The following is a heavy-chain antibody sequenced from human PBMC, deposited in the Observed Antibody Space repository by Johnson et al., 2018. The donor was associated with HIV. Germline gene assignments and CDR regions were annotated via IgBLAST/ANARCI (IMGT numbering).Heavy chain of an antibody. CDR2: IYSGGST. D-gene: IGHD3-16*01. Sequence: VQLVESGGGLVEPGRSLRLSCAASGFTFDDYVVSWVRHAPGKGLEWVSVIYSGGSTYYADRVKGRFTISRDNSKNTGYLQMNSLKSEDTGVYYCRSQWTMITFGGDNAFDIWGQGTMVTFSS. J-gene: IGHJ3*02. V-gene: IGHV3-66*04. CDR1: GFTFDDYV. CDR3: RSQWTMITFGGDNAFDI.